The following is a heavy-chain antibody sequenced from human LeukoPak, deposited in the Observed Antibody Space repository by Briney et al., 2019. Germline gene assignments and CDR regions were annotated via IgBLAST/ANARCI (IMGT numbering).Heavy chain of an antibody. J-gene: IGHJ4*02. D-gene: IGHD6-13*01. Sequence: PGGSLRLSCAASGFTFSSYWMHWVRQAPGKGLVWVSRINSDGSSTSYADSVKGRFTISRDNAKNTLYLQMNSLRAEDTAVYYCAREGYSSSWYSFDYWGQGTLVTVSS. V-gene: IGHV3-74*01. CDR2: INSDGSST. CDR1: GFTFSSYW. CDR3: AREGYSSSWYSFDY.